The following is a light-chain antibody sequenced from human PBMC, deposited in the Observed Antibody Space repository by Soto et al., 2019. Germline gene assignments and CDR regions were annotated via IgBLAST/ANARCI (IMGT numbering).Light chain of an antibody. J-gene: IGLJ1*01. CDR1: RSDIGSYNY. CDR2: GVS. V-gene: IGLV2-14*01. CDR3: ISYTGSSTSYV. Sequence: ALAQPASVSGSPGQSITISCSGTRSDIGSYNYVAWHQQFPGKTPKILIYGVSNRPSGVSSRFSGSKSGNTASLTISGLQAEDEADYYCISYTGSSTSYVFGSGTKVTVL.